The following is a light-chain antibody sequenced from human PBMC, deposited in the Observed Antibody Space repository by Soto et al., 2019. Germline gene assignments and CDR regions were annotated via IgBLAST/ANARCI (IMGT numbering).Light chain of an antibody. V-gene: IGLV1-44*01. CDR1: SSNIGSNT. Sequence: QLVLTQPPSASGTPGQRVTISCSGGSSNIGSNTVNWYQQLPGTAPKLLIYTNNQRPSGVTDRFSGSKSGTSASLAISGLQSEDEAVYYCASWDDSLNGYVFGTGTKLTVL. CDR3: ASWDDSLNGYV. J-gene: IGLJ1*01. CDR2: TNN.